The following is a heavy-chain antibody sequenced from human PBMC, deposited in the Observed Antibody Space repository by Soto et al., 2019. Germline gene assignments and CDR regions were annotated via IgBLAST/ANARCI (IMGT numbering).Heavy chain of an antibody. D-gene: IGHD6-19*01. CDR2: ISYDGSNK. Sequence: QVQLVESGGGVVQPGRSLRLSCAASGFTFSSYGMHWVRQAPGKGLEWVAVISYDGSNKYYADSVKGRFTISRDNSKNTLDLQMNSLRAEDTAVYYCAKELVAVAVAGVGNIWGQGTMVTVSS. CDR1: GFTFSSYG. V-gene: IGHV3-30*18. CDR3: AKELVAVAVAGVGNI. J-gene: IGHJ3*02.